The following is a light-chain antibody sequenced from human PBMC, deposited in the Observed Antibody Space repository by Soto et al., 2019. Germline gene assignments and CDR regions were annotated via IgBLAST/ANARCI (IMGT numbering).Light chain of an antibody. J-gene: IGLJ2*01. CDR1: SSNIGSNT. CDR3: AAWDDSLNGVV. CDR2: CAN. Sequence: QSVLTQPPSGSGTPGQRVTISCSGTSSNIGSNTLDWYQHLPGTAPTLLIYCANQRPSVVPDRFSGSKAGTSASLAISVLPSEDEDYYYCAAWDDSLNGVVFGGGTKLTVL. V-gene: IGLV1-44*01.